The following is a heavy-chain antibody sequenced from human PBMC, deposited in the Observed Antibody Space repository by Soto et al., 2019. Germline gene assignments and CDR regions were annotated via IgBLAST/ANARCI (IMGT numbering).Heavy chain of an antibody. CDR2: IRAKPNNYAT. Sequence: EVHLVESGGGLVQPGGSLTLSCAASGFTFGDSAIHWVRQASGKGLEWVGRIRAKPNNYATSYGDSVKGRFTISRDDWKNTAYLHMTSLKPEDSAVYFCTADLEYCSGGTCYYFYYYMDVWGKGTTVTVSS. CDR1: GFTFGDSA. CDR3: TADLEYCSGGTCYYFYYYMDV. J-gene: IGHJ6*03. V-gene: IGHV3-73*01. D-gene: IGHD2-15*01.